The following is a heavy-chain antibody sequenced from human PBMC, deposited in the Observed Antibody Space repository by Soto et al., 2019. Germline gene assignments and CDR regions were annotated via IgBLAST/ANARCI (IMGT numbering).Heavy chain of an antibody. D-gene: IGHD2-15*01. CDR1: GGSISSYY. CDR2: IYYSGST. Sequence: SETLSLTCTVSGGSISSYYWSWIRQPPGKGLEWIGYIYYSGSTNYNPSLKSRVTISVDTSKNQISLKLSSVTAADTAVYYCARGQVVAAQHWGQGTLVTVSS. CDR3: ARGQVVAAQH. J-gene: IGHJ4*02. V-gene: IGHV4-59*12.